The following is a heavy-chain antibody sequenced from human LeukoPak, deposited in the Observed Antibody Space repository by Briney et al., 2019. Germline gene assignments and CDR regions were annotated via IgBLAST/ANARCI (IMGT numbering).Heavy chain of an antibody. CDR3: TTDRDALRY. CDR1: GFTFTNVW. D-gene: IGHD2-21*02. CDR2: IKSNSEGGTA. Sequence: PGGSLRLSCAASGFTFTNVWMNWVRQAPGKGLEWVGRIKSNSEGGTADYAAPVEGRFTISRHDSESTMYLQMNSLKTEDTAVYHCTTDRDALRYWGQGTPVTVSS. J-gene: IGHJ4*02. V-gene: IGHV3-15*07.